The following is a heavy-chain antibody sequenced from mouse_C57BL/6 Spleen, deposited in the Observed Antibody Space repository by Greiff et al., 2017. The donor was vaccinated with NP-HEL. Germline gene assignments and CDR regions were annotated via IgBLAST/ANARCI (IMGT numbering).Heavy chain of an antibody. CDR2: IYPRDGST. D-gene: IGHD1-2*01. CDR3: ARSHYYGDWYFDV. V-gene: IGHV1-85*01. Sequence: QVQLQQSGPELVKPGASVKLSCKASGYTFTSYDINWVKQRPGQGLEWIGWIYPRDGSTKYNEKFKGKATLTVDTSSSTAYMELHSLTSEDSAVYFCARSHYYGDWYFDVWGTGTTVTVSS. CDR1: GYTFTSYD. J-gene: IGHJ1*03.